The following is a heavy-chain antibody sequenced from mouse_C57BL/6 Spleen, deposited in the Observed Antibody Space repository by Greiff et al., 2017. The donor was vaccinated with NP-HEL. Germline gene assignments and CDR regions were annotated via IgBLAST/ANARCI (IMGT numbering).Heavy chain of an antibody. CDR1: GFTFSSYG. CDR2: ISSGGSYT. V-gene: IGHV5-6*01. D-gene: IGHD1-1*01. Sequence: EVKLVESGGDLVKPGGSLKLSCAASGFTFSSYGMSWVRQTPDKRLEWVATISSGGSYTYYPDSVKGRFTISRDNAKNTLYLQMSSLKSEDTAMYYCARVTTVVVPYAMDYWGQGTSVTVSS. CDR3: ARVTTVVVPYAMDY. J-gene: IGHJ4*01.